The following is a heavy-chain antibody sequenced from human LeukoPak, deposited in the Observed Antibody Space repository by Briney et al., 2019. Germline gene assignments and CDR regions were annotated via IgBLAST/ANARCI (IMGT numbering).Heavy chain of an antibody. V-gene: IGHV3-23*01. J-gene: IGHJ4*02. CDR3: ATDGLSYYDSSGYSNYFDY. D-gene: IGHD3-22*01. CDR1: GFTFSSYA. CDR2: ISGSGGST. Sequence: GGSLRLSCAASGFTFSSYAMSWVRQAPGKGLEWVSAISGSGGSTYYADSVKGRFTISRDNSKNTLYLQMNSLRAEDTAVYYCATDGLSYYDSSGYSNYFDYWGQGTLVNVSS.